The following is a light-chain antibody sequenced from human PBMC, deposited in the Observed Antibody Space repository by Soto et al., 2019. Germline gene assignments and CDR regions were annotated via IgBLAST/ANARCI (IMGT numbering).Light chain of an antibody. CDR1: SSDVGGYNY. J-gene: IGLJ1*01. CDR2: DVS. Sequence: QSVLTQPASVSGSPGQSITISCTGTSSDVGGYNYVSWYQRHPGKAPKLMIYDVSNRPSGVSNRFSGSKSGNTASLTISGLQAADEADYHCSSYTSTSIVFGTGTKVTVL. CDR3: SSYTSTSIV. V-gene: IGLV2-14*01.